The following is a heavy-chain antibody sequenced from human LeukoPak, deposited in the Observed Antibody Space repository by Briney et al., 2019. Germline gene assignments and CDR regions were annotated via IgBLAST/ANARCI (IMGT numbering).Heavy chain of an antibody. D-gene: IGHD3-22*01. Sequence: SETLSLTCAVYGGSFSGYYWSWLRQPPGKGLEWIGEINHSGSTNYNPSLKSRVTISVDTSKNQFSLKLSSVTAADTAVYYCAREGYYDSSGYYYSRRARPFDYWGQGTLVTVSS. J-gene: IGHJ4*02. V-gene: IGHV4-34*01. CDR2: INHSGST. CDR1: GGSFSGYY. CDR3: AREGYYDSSGYYYSRRARPFDY.